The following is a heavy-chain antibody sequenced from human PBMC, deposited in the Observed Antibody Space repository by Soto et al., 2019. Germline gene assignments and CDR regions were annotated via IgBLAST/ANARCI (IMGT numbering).Heavy chain of an antibody. CDR1: GGSISSSRYY. V-gene: IGHV4-39*01. CDR2: IFYSGST. J-gene: IGHJ3*02. CDR3: ARPPTASLDAFDI. Sequence: QLQLHESGPGLVKPSETLSLTCTVSGGSISSSRYYWGWIRQPPGKGLEWIGSIFYSGSTYHNPSLKSRVTISVDTSKNQFSLKLSSVTAADTAVYYCARPPTASLDAFDIWGQGTMVTVSS.